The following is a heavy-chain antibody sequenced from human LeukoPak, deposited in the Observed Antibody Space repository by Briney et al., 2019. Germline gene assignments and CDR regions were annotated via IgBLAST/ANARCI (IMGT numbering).Heavy chain of an antibody. J-gene: IGHJ4*02. CDR2: ISYDGKNM. CDR1: GFTFSSYG. V-gene: IGHV3-30*03. CDR3: ASYDILTGYHSPFDY. D-gene: IGHD3-9*01. Sequence: GGSLRLSCAASGFTFSSYGMHWVRQAPGEGLEWVAVISYDGKNMYYADSVKGRFSISRDNSQNTLYLQMNSLRVEDTGVYYCASYDILTGYHSPFDYWGQGSLVTVSS.